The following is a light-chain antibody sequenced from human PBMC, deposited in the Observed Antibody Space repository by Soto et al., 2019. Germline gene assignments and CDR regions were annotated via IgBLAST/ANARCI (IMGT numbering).Light chain of an antibody. CDR3: QQYGYLVT. CDR1: QSVTGRY. CDR2: GAS. Sequence: EIMLTQSPVTLSLSPGERATLSCRASQSVTGRYLAWYQQKPGRAHRLLIYGASSRATGIPDRFSGSGSGTDFTLTISRLEPEDFAMYYCQQYGYLVTFGGGTKVEIK. J-gene: IGKJ4*01. V-gene: IGKV3-20*01.